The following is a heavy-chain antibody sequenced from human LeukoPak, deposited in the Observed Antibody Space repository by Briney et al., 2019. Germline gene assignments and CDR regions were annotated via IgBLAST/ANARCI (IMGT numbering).Heavy chain of an antibody. V-gene: IGHV3-30*18. CDR3: AKAPAPAAIFNWFDP. CDR1: GFTFSSYG. D-gene: IGHD2-2*01. J-gene: IGHJ5*02. Sequence: QPGGSLRLSCAASGFTFSSYGMHWVRQAPGKGLEWVAVISYDGSNKYYADSVKGRFTISRDNSKNTLYLQMNSLRAEDTAVYYCAKAPAPAAIFNWFDPWGQGTLVTVSS. CDR2: ISYDGSNK.